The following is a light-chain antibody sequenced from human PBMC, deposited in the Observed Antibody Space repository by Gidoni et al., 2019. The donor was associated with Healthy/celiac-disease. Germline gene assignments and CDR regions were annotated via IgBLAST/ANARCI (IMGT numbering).Light chain of an antibody. Sequence: EIVLTQSPGTLSLSPGERATLSCRASQSVRSSYLAWYQQKPDQAPRLLIYGASSRATGIPDRFSGSGSGTDVTLTISRLEPEEFAVYYCQQYGSSPITFGQGTRLEIK. V-gene: IGKV3-20*01. CDR1: QSVRSSY. CDR3: QQYGSSPIT. CDR2: GAS. J-gene: IGKJ5*01.